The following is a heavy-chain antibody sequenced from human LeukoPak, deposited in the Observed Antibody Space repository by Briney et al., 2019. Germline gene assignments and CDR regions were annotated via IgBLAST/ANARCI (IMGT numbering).Heavy chain of an antibody. J-gene: IGHJ1*01. CDR3: ATETHGDYLFQH. CDR2: ISAYNGDT. Sequence: ASVKVSCKASGYTFTSYGISWVRQAPGQGLEWMGWISAYNGDTNYAQKLQGRVTMTTDTSTSTAYMELRSLRSEDTAVYYCATETHGDYLFQHWGQGTLVTVSS. V-gene: IGHV1-18*01. CDR1: GYTFTSYG. D-gene: IGHD4-17*01.